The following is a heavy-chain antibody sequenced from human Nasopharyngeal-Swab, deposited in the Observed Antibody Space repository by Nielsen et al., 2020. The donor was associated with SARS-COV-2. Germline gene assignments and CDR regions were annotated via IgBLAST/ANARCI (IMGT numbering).Heavy chain of an antibody. J-gene: IGHJ6*02. D-gene: IGHD3-9*01. Sequence: GESLKISCAASGFTFRYYYMILIRQAPGKGPEWVSYISSSGSTIYYADSLKGRFTISRDNAKNSLYLQMNSLRAEDTAVYYCARGCVLTGPSCYYYGMDVWGQGTTVTVSS. V-gene: IGHV3-11*04. CDR3: ARGCVLTGPSCYYYGMDV. CDR2: ISSSGSTI. CDR1: GFTFRYYY.